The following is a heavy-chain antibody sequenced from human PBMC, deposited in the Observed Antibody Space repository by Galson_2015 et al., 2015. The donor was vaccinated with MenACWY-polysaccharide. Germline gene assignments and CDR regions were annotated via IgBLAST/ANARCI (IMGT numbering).Heavy chain of an antibody. D-gene: IGHD5-18*01. CDR1: GYTFTSYY. CDR2: INPSGGST. J-gene: IGHJ6*02. Sequence: SVKVPCKASGYTFTSYYMHWVRQAPGQGLEWMGIINPSGGSTSYAQKFQGRVTMTRDTSTSTVYMELSSLRSEDTAVYYCARDLGYSYGYSSYYYGMDVWGQGTTVTVSS. CDR3: ARDLGYSYGYSSYYYGMDV. V-gene: IGHV1-46*01.